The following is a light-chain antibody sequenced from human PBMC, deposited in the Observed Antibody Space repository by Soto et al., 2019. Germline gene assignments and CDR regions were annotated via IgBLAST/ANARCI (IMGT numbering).Light chain of an antibody. CDR2: AAA. V-gene: IGKV3D-15*01. CDR3: QQYNNWPSWT. CDR1: QSVGKN. Sequence: EIVMTQSPAALFVSLGERVTLSCRASQSVGKNLAWYRQRPGQGPRLLIFAAAARATDIQVRFSGSGSGTDFTLTVGSLQSEDSAIYYCQQYNNWPSWTFGRGTKVEI. J-gene: IGKJ1*01.